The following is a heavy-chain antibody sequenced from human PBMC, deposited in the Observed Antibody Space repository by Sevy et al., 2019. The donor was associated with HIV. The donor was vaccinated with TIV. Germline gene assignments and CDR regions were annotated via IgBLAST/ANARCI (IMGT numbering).Heavy chain of an antibody. Sequence: ASVKVSCKASGYTFTSYGISWVRQAPGQGLEWMGWISAYNGDTNYAQKLQGRVTMTTDTSTSTAYIELTSLRSDDTAVYFCARGYYDFWSGYYRRDAFDSWGQGTRVTVSS. CDR1: GYTFTSYG. CDR2: ISAYNGDT. V-gene: IGHV1-18*01. D-gene: IGHD3-3*01. CDR3: ARGYYDFWSGYYRRDAFDS. J-gene: IGHJ3*02.